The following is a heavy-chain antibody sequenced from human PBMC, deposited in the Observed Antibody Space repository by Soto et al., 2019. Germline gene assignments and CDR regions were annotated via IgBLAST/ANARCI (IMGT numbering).Heavy chain of an antibody. Sequence: GASVKVSCKASGYTFTGYYMHWMRQAPGQGLEWMGWINPNSGETDYAQNFQGWVTMTRDMSISTAYMELSRLKSNDTAVYYCARGGGLNYYYAIDVWGKGTTVTVSS. J-gene: IGHJ6*04. CDR3: ARGGGLNYYYAIDV. CDR2: INPNSGET. V-gene: IGHV1-2*04. CDR1: GYTFTGYY.